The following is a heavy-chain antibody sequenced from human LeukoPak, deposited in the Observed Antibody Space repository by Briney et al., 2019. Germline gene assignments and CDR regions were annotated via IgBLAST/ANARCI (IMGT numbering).Heavy chain of an antibody. CDR3: AHGTTGYSSGWYGIY. J-gene: IGHJ4*02. D-gene: IGHD6-19*01. Sequence: SGPTLVKPTQTLTLTCTFSGFSLSTSGVGVGWIRQPPGKALEWLALIHWDDDKRYSPSLKSRLTITKDTSKNQVVLTMTNVDPVDTATYYCAHGTTGYSSGWYGIYWGQGTLITVSS. V-gene: IGHV2-5*02. CDR2: IHWDDDK. CDR1: GFSLSTSGVG.